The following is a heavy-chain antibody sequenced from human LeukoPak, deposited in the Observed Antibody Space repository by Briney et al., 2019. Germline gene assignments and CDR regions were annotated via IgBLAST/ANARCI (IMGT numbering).Heavy chain of an antibody. CDR3: ARDDGEDYYDSSGPYYAFDI. Sequence: GASVKVSCKASGYTFTSYGISWVRQAPGQGLEWMGWISAYNGNTNYAQKLQGRVTMTTDTSTSTAYMELRSLRSDDTAVYYCARDDGEDYYDSSGPYYAFDIWGQGTMVTVSS. J-gene: IGHJ3*02. CDR1: GYTFTSYG. CDR2: ISAYNGNT. V-gene: IGHV1-18*01. D-gene: IGHD3-22*01.